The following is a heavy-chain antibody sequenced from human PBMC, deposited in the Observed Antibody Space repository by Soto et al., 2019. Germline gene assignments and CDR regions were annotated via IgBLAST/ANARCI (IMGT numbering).Heavy chain of an antibody. V-gene: IGHV3-30-3*01. CDR2: ISYDGSNK. D-gene: IGHD4-17*01. Sequence: QVQLVESGGGVVQPGRSLRLSCAASGFTFRSYAMHWVRQAPGKGLEWVAVISYDGSNKYYADSVKARFTISRDNSKNTLYRQMTSLRAEDTAVYYCARDLGSDYGDYHPGDWGQGTLVTVSS. J-gene: IGHJ4*02. CDR3: ARDLGSDYGDYHPGD. CDR1: GFTFRSYA.